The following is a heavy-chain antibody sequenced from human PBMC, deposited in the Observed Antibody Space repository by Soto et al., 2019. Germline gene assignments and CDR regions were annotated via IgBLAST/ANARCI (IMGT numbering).Heavy chain of an antibody. CDR1: GGSISSSSYY. V-gene: IGHV4-39*01. CDR3: ASTAGTTEDDYYYMDV. CDR2: IYYSGST. Sequence: SETLSLTCTVSGGSISSSSYYWGWIRQPPGKGLEWIGSIYYSGSTYYNPSLKSRVTISVDTSKNQFSLKLSSVTAADTAVYYCASTAGTTEDDYYYMDVWGKGTTVTVSS. J-gene: IGHJ6*03. D-gene: IGHD1-7*01.